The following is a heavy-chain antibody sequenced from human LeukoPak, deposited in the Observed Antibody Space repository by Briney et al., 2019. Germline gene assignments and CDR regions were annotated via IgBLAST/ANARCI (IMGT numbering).Heavy chain of an antibody. Sequence: ASVKVSCKASGYTFTSYGISWVRQAPGQGLEWMGWISAYNGNTNYAQKLQGRVTMTTDTSTSTAYMELRSLRSDDTAVYYCARDPLSSGVVPDAIWGFDYWGQGTLVTVSS. CDR1: GYTFTSYG. J-gene: IGHJ4*02. D-gene: IGHD2-2*02. CDR3: ARDPLSSGVVPDAIWGFDY. CDR2: ISAYNGNT. V-gene: IGHV1-18*01.